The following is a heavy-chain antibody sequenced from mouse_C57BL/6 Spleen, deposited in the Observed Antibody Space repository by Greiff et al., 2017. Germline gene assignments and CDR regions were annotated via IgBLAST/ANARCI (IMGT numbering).Heavy chain of an antibody. CDR1: GYTFTSYW. J-gene: IGHJ4*01. D-gene: IGHD1-1*01. Sequence: QVQLKQPGAELVKPGASVKLSCKASGYTFTSYWMHWVKQRPGRGLEWIGRVDPNSGGTKYNEKFKSKATLTVDKPSSTAYMQLSSLTSEDSAVYYCARDPTVDYAMDYWGQGTSVTVSS. CDR2: VDPNSGGT. CDR3: ARDPTVDYAMDY. V-gene: IGHV1-72*01.